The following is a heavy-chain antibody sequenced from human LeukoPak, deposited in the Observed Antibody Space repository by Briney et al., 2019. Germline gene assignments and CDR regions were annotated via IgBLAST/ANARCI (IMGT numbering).Heavy chain of an antibody. V-gene: IGHV4-61*01. CDR3: ARDRGPNMRYFDY. J-gene: IGHJ4*02. CDR1: GGSFSSGSYY. Sequence: SETLSLTCTVSGGSFSSGSYYWSWIRQPPGKGLEWIGYISYIGSTNYNPSLKSRVTISVDTSRNQFSLRLNSVTAADTAVYYCARDRGPNMRYFDYWGQGTLVTVSS. CDR2: ISYIGST. D-gene: IGHD3-10*01.